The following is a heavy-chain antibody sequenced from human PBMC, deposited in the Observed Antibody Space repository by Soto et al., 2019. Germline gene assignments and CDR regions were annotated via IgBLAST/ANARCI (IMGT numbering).Heavy chain of an antibody. J-gene: IGHJ6*03. V-gene: IGHV3-21*01. D-gene: IGHD3-3*01. CDR3: ARDSILRFSRGIYYYYYMDV. CDR2: ISSSSSYI. CDR1: GFTFSSYS. Sequence: GGSLRLSCAASGFTFSSYSMNWVRQAPGKGLEWVSSISSSSSYIYYADSVKGRFTISRDNAKNSLYLQMNSLRAEDTAVYYCARDSILRFSRGIYYYYYMDVWGKGTTVTVSS.